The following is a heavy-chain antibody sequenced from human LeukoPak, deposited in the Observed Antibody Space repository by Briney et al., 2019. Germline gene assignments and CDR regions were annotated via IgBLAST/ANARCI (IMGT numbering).Heavy chain of an antibody. V-gene: IGHV4-39*02. D-gene: IGHD6-19*01. CDR1: GGSISSSSYY. CDR2: IYYDGST. J-gene: IGHJ4*02. Sequence: TSETLSLTCTVSGGSISSSSYYWGWIRQPPGKGLEWIGSIYYDGSTYYNPSLKSRVTISVDTSKNQFSLKLSSVTAADTAVYYRAREAAVAGNFDYWGQGTLVTVSS. CDR3: AREAAVAGNFDY.